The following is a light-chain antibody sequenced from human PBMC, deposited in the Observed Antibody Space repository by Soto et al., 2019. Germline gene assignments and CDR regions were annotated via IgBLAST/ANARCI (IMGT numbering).Light chain of an antibody. CDR3: QQYDTYSRT. CDR2: EGS. Sequence: DIQMTQSPSALSASVGARVTITCRASQSVSNWLAWYRQKPGEAPKLLIYEGSNLESGVPSRFSGSGSGTEFTLTISRLQPDDFATFYCQQYDTYSRTCGQGTKV. CDR1: QSVSNW. J-gene: IGKJ1*01. V-gene: IGKV1-5*03.